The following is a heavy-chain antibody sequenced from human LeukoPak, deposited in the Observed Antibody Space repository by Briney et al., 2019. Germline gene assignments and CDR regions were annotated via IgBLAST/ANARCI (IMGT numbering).Heavy chain of an antibody. Sequence: GRSLRLSCAASGFTFSSYGMHWVRQAPGKGLEWVAVISYDGSNKYYADSVKGRFTISRDNSKNTLYPQMNSLRAEDTAMYYCARYRHLYYWGQGTLVTVSS. CDR2: ISYDGSNK. D-gene: IGHD3-16*01. CDR3: ARYRHLYY. V-gene: IGHV3-30*03. CDR1: GFTFSSYG. J-gene: IGHJ4*02.